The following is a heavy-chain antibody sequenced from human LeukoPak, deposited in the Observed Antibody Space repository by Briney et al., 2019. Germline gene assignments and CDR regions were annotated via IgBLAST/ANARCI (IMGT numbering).Heavy chain of an antibody. CDR2: IRTETYGGTT. V-gene: IGHV3-49*03. D-gene: IGHD4-17*01. J-gene: IGHJ4*02. CDR3: SRPYGDYGREYYFDY. Sequence: GGSLRLSYTASGFTFGDYAMSWFRQAPGKGLEWVGFIRTETYGGTTEYAASVKGRFTISRDDSKSTAYLQMNSLKTADTAVYYCSRPYGDYGREYYFDYWGQGTLVTVSS. CDR1: GFTFGDYA.